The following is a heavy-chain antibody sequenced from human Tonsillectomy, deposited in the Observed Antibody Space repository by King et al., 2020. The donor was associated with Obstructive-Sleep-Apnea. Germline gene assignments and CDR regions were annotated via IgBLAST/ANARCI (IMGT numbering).Heavy chain of an antibody. CDR3: ARDSSSNYYYGMDV. CDR1: GGSISSGGYY. J-gene: IGHJ6*02. D-gene: IGHD6-6*01. CDR2: IYYSGST. V-gene: IGHV4-31*03. Sequence: VQLQESGPGLVKPSQTLSLTCTVSGGSISSGGYYWSWIRQHPGKGLEWIGYIYYSGSTYYNPSLKSRITISVDTSKNQFSLKLSSLTAADTAVYYCARDSSSNYYYGMDVWGQGTTVTVSS.